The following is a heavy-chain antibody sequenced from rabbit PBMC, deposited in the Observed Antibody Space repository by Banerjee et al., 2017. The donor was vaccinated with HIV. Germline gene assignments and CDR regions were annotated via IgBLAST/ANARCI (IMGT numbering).Heavy chain of an antibody. V-gene: IGHV1S40*01. J-gene: IGHJ4*01. CDR3: ARDRDGDAGYGSLAL. CDR2: INTSSGNT. D-gene: IGHD7-1*01. Sequence: QSLEESGGDLVKPEGSLTLTCTASGFSFISHYWMSWVRQAPGKGLEWIGCINTSSGNTVYASWAKGRFTISKTSSTTVTLQMTSLTAADTATYFCARDRDGDAGYGSLALWGPGTLVTVS. CDR1: GFSFISHYW.